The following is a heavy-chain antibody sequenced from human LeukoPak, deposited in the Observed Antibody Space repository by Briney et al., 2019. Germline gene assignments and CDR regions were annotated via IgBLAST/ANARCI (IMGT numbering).Heavy chain of an antibody. Sequence: ASVKVACKASGYTFTSYGISWLRQAPGQGLEWMGWISAYNVNTNYAQKLQGSVTMTTATSTSTAYIELRSLRSDDTAVYYCERSRTWSSSWPFDSWGQGTLVTVSS. V-gene: IGHV1-18*01. CDR2: ISAYNVNT. D-gene: IGHD6-13*01. CDR1: GYTFTSYG. CDR3: ERSRTWSSSWPFDS. J-gene: IGHJ4*02.